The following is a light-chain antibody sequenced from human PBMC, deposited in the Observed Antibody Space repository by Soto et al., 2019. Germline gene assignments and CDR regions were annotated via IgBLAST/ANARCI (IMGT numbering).Light chain of an antibody. V-gene: IGKV3-20*01. Sequence: EIVLTQSPDTLSLSPGGRATLSCRASQSVTTRLAWYQQKPGQPPRLLISGASVRASGVPVRISGSGSGTDFTLTISRLEPEDFAVYYCQQYGKLPITFGQGTRLEIK. CDR1: QSVTTR. CDR2: GAS. CDR3: QQYGKLPIT. J-gene: IGKJ5*01.